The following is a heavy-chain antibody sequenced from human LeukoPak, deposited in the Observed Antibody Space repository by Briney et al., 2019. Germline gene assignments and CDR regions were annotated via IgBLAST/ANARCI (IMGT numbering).Heavy chain of an antibody. V-gene: IGHV1-18*01. CDR1: GYTFTSYG. D-gene: IGHD3-10*01. Sequence: ASVKVSCKASGYTFTSYGISWVRQAPGQGLEWMGWISAYNGNTNYAQKLQGRVTMTTDTSTSTAYMELRSLRSDDTAVYYCVRLELAYYYGSGTTLVFDPWGQGTLVTVSS. CDR2: ISAYNGNT. CDR3: VRLELAYYYGSGTTLVFDP. J-gene: IGHJ5*02.